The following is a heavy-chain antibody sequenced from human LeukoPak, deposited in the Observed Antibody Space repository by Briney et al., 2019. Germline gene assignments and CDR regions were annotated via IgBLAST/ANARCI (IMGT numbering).Heavy chain of an antibody. Sequence: GGSLRLSCAASGFTFSSYSMNWVREAPGKGLEWVSYISSSSSTIYYADSVKGRFTISRDSAKNSLYLQMNSRRAEDTAVYYCVQESSSLLRSYFDYWGQGTLVTVSS. CDR3: VQESSSLLRSYFDY. CDR2: ISSSSSTI. CDR1: GFTFSSYS. V-gene: IGHV3-48*04. D-gene: IGHD2-15*01. J-gene: IGHJ4*02.